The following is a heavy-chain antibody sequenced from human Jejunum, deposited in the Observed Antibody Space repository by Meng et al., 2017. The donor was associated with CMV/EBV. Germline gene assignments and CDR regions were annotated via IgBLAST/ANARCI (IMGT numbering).Heavy chain of an antibody. V-gene: IGHV3-48*04. CDR2: ITGRSYTI. J-gene: IGHJ4*02. CDR3: ARVGPDSGYDFDY. Sequence: SGFSFRDCNMSWVRQSPGKGLEWIAYITGRSYTIYYADSVEGRFTISRDNAENSLYLQLSSLRAEDTGVYYCARVGPDSGYDFDYWGQGTLVTVSS. D-gene: IGHD5-12*01. CDR1: GFSFRDCN.